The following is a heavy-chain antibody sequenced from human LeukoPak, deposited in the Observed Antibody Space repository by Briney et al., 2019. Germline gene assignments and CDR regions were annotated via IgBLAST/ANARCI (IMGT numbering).Heavy chain of an antibody. D-gene: IGHD5-24*01. V-gene: IGHV3-21*01. CDR2: ISSSSSYI. J-gene: IGHJ4*02. CDR1: GFTFTSYS. CDR3: AKADGLQLLGPIDY. Sequence: GGSLRLSCAASGFTFTSYSMNWVRQAPGKGLEWVSSISSSSSYIYYADSVKGRFTISRDNAKNTLYLQMNSLRAEDTAVYYCAKADGLQLLGPIDYWGQGTLVTVSS.